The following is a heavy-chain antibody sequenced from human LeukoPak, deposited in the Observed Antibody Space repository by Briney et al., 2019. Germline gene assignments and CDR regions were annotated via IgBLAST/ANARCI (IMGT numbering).Heavy chain of an antibody. D-gene: IGHD1-26*01. Sequence: SETLSLTCTVSGGSISSSSYYWGWIRQPPGKGLEWIGSIYYSGSTYYNPSLKSRVTISVDTSKNQFSLKLSSVTAADTAVYYCARERMGATWEAFDIWGQGTMVTVSS. V-gene: IGHV4-39*07. J-gene: IGHJ3*02. CDR3: ARERMGATWEAFDI. CDR1: GGSISSSSYY. CDR2: IYYSGST.